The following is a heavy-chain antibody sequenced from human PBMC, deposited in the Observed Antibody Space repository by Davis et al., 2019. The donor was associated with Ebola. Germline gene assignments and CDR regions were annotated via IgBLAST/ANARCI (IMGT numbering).Heavy chain of an antibody. D-gene: IGHD6-13*01. CDR2: MWYDGSRQ. J-gene: IGHJ6*04. V-gene: IGHV3-33*01. Sequence: GESLKISCAASGFIFSNYGMHWVRQAPGKGLEWVALMWYDGSRQYYADSVKGRFTISRDNAKNSLYLQMNSLRAEDTAVYYCARDLTYSSSWYLYGMDVWGKGTTVTVSS. CDR1: GFIFSNYG. CDR3: ARDLTYSSSWYLYGMDV.